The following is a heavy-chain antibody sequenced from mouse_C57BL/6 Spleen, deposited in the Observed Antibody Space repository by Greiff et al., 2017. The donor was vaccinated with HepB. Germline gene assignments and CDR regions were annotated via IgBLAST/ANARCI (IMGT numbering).Heavy chain of an antibody. CDR2: IDPSDSYT. V-gene: IGHV1-69*01. Sequence: QVQLKESGAELVMPGASVKLSCKASGYTFTSYWMHWVKQRPGQGLEWIGEIDPSDSYTNYNQKFKGKSTLTVDKSSSTAYMQLSSLTSEDSAVYYCAKGANWYYFDYWGQGTTLTVSS. CDR3: AKGANWYYFDY. D-gene: IGHD4-1*01. J-gene: IGHJ2*01. CDR1: GYTFTSYW.